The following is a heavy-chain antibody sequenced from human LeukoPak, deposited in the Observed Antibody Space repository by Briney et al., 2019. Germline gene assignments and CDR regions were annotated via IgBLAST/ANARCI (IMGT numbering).Heavy chain of an antibody. CDR1: GFTFRTYW. CDR2: IDARSGIT. V-gene: IGHV3-48*01. D-gene: IGHD3-3*01. J-gene: IGHJ3*02. CDR3: ARTYDFGRGPPGDAFDN. Sequence: GGSLRLPCAASGFTFRTYWMNWVRQAPGKGPEWVSYIDARSGITYYADSVQGRFTLSRDNARESVFLQMDSLRVDDTAVCYCARTYDFGRGPPGDAFDNWGPGTWVIVSS.